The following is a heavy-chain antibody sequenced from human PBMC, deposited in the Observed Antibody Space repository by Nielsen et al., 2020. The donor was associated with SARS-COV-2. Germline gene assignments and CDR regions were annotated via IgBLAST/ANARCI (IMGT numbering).Heavy chain of an antibody. J-gene: IGHJ4*02. D-gene: IGHD2-2*01. CDR3: ARVTVVPAAIHFDY. CDR2: IDLSDSYT. CDR1: GYDFTTHW. Sequence: GESLKISCKVSGYDFTTHWFGWVRKIPGRGLEWMGRIDLSDSYTNYSPSFQGHVTISADKSISTAYLQWSSLKASDTAMYYCARVTVVPAAIHFDYWGQGTLVTVSS. V-gene: IGHV5-10-1*01.